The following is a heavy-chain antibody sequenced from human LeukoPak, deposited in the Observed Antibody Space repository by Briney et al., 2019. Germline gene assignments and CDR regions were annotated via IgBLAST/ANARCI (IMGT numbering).Heavy chain of an antibody. J-gene: IGHJ4*02. D-gene: IGHD1-7*01. CDR3: ARDARETGTAGLFDY. CDR2: IYSCGST. V-gene: IGHV3-66*01. Sequence: PGGSLRLSCAASGFTVSSNYMSWVRQAPGKGLEWVSVIYSCGSTYYADSVKGRFTISRDNSKNTLYLQMNSLRAEDTAVYYCARDARETGTAGLFDYWGQGTLVTVSS. CDR1: GFTVSSNY.